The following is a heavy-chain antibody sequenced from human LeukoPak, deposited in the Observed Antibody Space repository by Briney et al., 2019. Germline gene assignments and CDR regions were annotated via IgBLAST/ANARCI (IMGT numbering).Heavy chain of an antibody. CDR1: GFTFSSYA. V-gene: IGHV3-23*01. CDR3: ATSPSWVPAAAGMRSDY. D-gene: IGHD6-13*01. Sequence: PGGSLRLSCAASGFTFSSYAMSWVRQAPRKGLEWVSVISISGGTTYYADSVKGRFTISRDNSKNTLYLQMNSLRAEDTAVYYCATSPSWVPAAAGMRSDYWGQGTLVTVSS. J-gene: IGHJ4*02. CDR2: ISISGGTT.